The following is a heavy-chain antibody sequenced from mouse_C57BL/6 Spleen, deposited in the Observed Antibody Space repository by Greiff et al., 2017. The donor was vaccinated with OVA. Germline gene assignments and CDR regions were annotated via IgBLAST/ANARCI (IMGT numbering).Heavy chain of an antibody. V-gene: IGHV1-55*01. Sequence: VQLQQPGAELVKPGASVTMSCKASGYTFTSYWITWVKQRPGQGLEWIGDIYPGSGSTNYHEKLKSKATLTVDTSSSTAYMQLSSLTSEDSAVYDCARGGSRGTGYFDVWGTGTTVTVSS. J-gene: IGHJ1*03. CDR3: ARGGSRGTGYFDV. D-gene: IGHD1-1*01. CDR2: IYPGSGST. CDR1: GYTFTSYW.